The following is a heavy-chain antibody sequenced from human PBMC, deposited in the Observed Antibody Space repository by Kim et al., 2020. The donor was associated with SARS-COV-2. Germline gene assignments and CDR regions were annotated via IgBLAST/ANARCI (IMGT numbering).Heavy chain of an antibody. D-gene: IGHD4-4*01. CDR3: ARGPNYSPFDY. CDR2: I. J-gene: IGHJ4*02. V-gene: IGHV3-11*04. Sequence: IKKEDPVRGRFTNPRDNDKDTLYMQMNSLRAEDTAVYYCARGPNYSPFDYWGQGTLVTVSS.